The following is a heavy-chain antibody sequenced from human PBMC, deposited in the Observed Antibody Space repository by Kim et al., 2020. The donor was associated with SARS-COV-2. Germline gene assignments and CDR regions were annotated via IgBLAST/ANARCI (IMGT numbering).Heavy chain of an antibody. Sequence: ASVKVSCKASGYTFTGYYMNWVRQAPGQRLEWMGRINAYTGDTNYAQRFQGRVTLTRVTSSGTVYMLLSGLTSDDTALYYCARGTGVRNGEYFQHWGEGT. CDR1: GYTFTGYY. D-gene: IGHD3-10*01. V-gene: IGHV1-2*06. J-gene: IGHJ1*01. CDR3: ARGTGVRNGEYFQH. CDR2: INAYTGDT.